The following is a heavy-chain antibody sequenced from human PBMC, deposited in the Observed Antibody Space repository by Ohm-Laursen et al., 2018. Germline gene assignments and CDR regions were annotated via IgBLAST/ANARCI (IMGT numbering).Heavy chain of an antibody. V-gene: IGHV3-7*01. D-gene: IGHD5-12*01. CDR2: IKEDGSVK. CDR3: ARAPGYRNCYGMDV. Sequence: GSLRLSCAATGFTFSSYWMTWVRQASGKGLEWVANIKEDGSVKQYVDSVKGRFTISRDNAKNTLYLQMNSLRAEDTAVYYCARAPGYRNCYGMDVWGQGTTVTVSS. J-gene: IGHJ6*02. CDR1: GFTFSSYW.